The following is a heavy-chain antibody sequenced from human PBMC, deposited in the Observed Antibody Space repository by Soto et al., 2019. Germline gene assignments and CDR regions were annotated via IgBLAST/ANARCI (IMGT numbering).Heavy chain of an antibody. J-gene: IGHJ4*02. D-gene: IGHD5-18*01. V-gene: IGHV3-48*02. CDR3: ARDDDSAMALNFDY. CDR2: IDSSSSNK. CDR1: GFTFDSYS. Sequence: GGSLRLSCAASGFTFDSYSMNWVRQAPGKGLEWVSYIDSSSSNKHYADSVKGRFTISRDNAKNAPYLQMSSLRDEDTAVYYCARDDDSAMALNFDYWGQGTLVTVSS.